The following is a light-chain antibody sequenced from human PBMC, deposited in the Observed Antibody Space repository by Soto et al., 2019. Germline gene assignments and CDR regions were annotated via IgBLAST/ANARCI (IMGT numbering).Light chain of an antibody. J-gene: IGLJ1*01. Sequence: QSALTQPASVSGSPGQSITISCTGTSSDVSGYNYVSWYQQHPGKAPKLMIYDVSNRPSGVSNRFSGSKSGNTASLTISGLQAEDEADYYCSSYTSSSTLLVFGTGTKVTVL. CDR2: DVS. CDR3: SSYTSSSTLLV. V-gene: IGLV2-14*01. CDR1: SSDVSGYNY.